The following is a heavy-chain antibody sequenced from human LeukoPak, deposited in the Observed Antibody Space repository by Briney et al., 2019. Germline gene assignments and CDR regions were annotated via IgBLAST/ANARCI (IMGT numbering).Heavy chain of an antibody. CDR3: ARDPGGWSYGYLYYYYYMDV. V-gene: IGHV3-74*01. Sequence: PGGSLRLSCAASGFTFSNYWMHWVRQAPGKGLVWVSRINSDGSSTNYADSVKGRFTISRDNAKNTLYLQMNSLRAEDTAVYYCARDPGGWSYGYLYYYYYMDVWGKGTTVTVSS. CDR1: GFTFSNYW. J-gene: IGHJ6*03. D-gene: IGHD5-18*01. CDR2: INSDGSST.